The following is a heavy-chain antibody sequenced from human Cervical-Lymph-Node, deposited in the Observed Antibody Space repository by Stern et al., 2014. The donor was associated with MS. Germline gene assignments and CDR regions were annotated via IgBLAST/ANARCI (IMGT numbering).Heavy chain of an antibody. CDR2: IWHDGSNK. J-gene: IGHJ6*02. D-gene: IGHD1-7*01. CDR3: ARGNWNYRFYYYGMDV. Sequence: VHLVESGGGVVQPGRSLRISCAASGFTFSSYGMHWVRQAPGKGLEWVAVIWHDGSNKYYADSVQGRFTISRDNSKNSLYLQMNSLRAEDTAVYYCARGNWNYRFYYYGMDVWGQGTTVTVSS. CDR1: GFTFSSYG. V-gene: IGHV3-33*01.